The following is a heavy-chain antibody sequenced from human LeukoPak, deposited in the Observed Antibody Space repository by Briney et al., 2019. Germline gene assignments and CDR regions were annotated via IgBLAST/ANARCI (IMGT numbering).Heavy chain of an antibody. CDR3: ARVPTGIVGAPYYYYYMDV. Sequence: GGSLRLSCAASGFTFSSYSMNWVRQAPGKGLEWVSSISSSSSYIYYADSVKGRFTISRDNAKNSLYLQMNSLRAEDTAVYYCARVPTGIVGAPYYYYYMDVWGKGTRSPSP. V-gene: IGHV3-21*01. J-gene: IGHJ6*03. CDR2: ISSSSSYI. CDR1: GFTFSSYS. D-gene: IGHD1-26*01.